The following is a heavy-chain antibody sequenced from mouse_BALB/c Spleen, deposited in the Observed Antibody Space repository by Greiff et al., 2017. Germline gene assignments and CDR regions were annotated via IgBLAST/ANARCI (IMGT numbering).Heavy chain of an antibody. CDR2: ISTYYGDA. CDR3: ARGGFQGYFDV. CDR1: GYTFTDYA. V-gene: IGHV1S137*01. Sequence: QVQLQQSGAELVRPGVSVKISCKGSGYTFTDYAMHWVKQSPAKSLEWIGVISTYYGDASYNQKFKGKATMTVDKSSSTAYMERARLTSEDSAIYYCARGGFQGYFDVWGAGTTVSVSS. J-gene: IGHJ1*01.